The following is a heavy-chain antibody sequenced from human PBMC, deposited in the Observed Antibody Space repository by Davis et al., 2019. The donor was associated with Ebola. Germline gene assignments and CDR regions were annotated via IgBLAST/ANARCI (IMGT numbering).Heavy chain of an antibody. Sequence: GESLKISCAASGFTFSDYYMSWIRQAPGKGLEWVSYISSSGSTIYYADSVKGRFTISRDNAKNSLYLQMNSLRAEDTAVYYCARDSYYYDSSGYPNMDVWGQGTTVTVSS. CDR1: GFTFSDYY. J-gene: IGHJ6*02. V-gene: IGHV3-11*04. CDR3: ARDSYYYDSSGYPNMDV. D-gene: IGHD3-22*01. CDR2: ISSSGSTI.